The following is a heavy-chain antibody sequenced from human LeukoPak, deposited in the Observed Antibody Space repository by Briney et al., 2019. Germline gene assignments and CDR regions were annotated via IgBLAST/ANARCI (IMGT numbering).Heavy chain of an antibody. CDR1: GFTVSSSY. V-gene: IGHV3-66*01. CDR3: ARDPVPYSSSLVVDY. D-gene: IGHD6-6*01. J-gene: IGHJ4*02. Sequence: GGSLRLSCAASGFTVSSSYMSWVRQAPGKGLEWVSVIYSGGSTYYADSVKGRFTISRDNSKNTLYLQMNSLRAEDTAVYYCARDPVPYSSSLVVDYWGQGTLVTVSS. CDR2: IYSGGST.